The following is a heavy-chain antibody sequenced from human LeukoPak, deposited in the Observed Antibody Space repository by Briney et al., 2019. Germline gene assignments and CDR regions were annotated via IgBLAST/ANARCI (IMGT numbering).Heavy chain of an antibody. D-gene: IGHD6-13*01. CDR3: AKSPASIAAAGGVDY. Sequence: GGSLRLSCAASGFTFSSYAMSWVRQAPGQGLEWVSAISGSGGSTYYADSVKGRFTISRDNSKNTLYLQMNSLRAEDTAVYYCAKSPASIAAAGGVDYWGQGTLVTVSS. J-gene: IGHJ4*02. CDR1: GFTFSSYA. CDR2: ISGSGGST. V-gene: IGHV3-23*01.